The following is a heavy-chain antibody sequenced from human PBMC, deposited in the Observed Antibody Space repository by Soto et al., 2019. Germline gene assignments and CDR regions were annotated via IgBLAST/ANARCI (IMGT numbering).Heavy chain of an antibody. CDR3: ARESEDLTSNFDY. Sequence: GGSLRLSCAASGFTFSSYAMHWVRQAPGKGLEWVAVISYDGSNKYYADSVKGRFTISRDNSKNTLYLQMNSLRAEDTAVYYCARESEDLTSNFDYWGQGTLVTVSS. V-gene: IGHV3-30-3*01. J-gene: IGHJ4*02. CDR2: ISYDGSNK. CDR1: GFTFSSYA.